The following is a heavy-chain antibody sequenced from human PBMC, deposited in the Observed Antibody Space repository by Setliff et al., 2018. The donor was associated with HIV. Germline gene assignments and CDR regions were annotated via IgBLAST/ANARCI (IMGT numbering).Heavy chain of an antibody. Sequence: GGSLRLSCAASGFTFRNYAMSWVRQGPGKGLEWVSTIGAAAYPTHYAESVKGRFTISKDNSRNALYLQMNSLTDEDTAVYYCAKVFAFGIDGFDIWGQGTMVTVSS. CDR1: GFTFRNYA. CDR3: AKVFAFGIDGFDI. V-gene: IGHV3-23*01. D-gene: IGHD3-10*01. CDR2: IGAAAYPT. J-gene: IGHJ3*02.